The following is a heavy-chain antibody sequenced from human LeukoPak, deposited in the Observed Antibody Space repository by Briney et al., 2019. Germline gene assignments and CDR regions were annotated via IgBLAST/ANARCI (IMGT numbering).Heavy chain of an antibody. CDR1: GDSINTNN. J-gene: IGHJ5*02. Sequence: SETLSLTCTVSGDSINTNNHWAWIRQPAGKGLEWIGRLHNSGSTNYNPSLQSRVTISVDTSKNQFSLKMTSATAADTAVYLCARDPLRSSFDPWGQGILVTVSS. CDR2: LHNSGST. CDR3: ARDPLRSSFDP. D-gene: IGHD6-13*01. V-gene: IGHV4-4*07.